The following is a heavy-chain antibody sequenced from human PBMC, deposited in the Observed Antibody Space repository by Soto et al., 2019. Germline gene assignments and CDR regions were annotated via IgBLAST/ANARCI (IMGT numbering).Heavy chain of an antibody. J-gene: IGHJ4*02. CDR2: ISGSGGST. CDR3: ARDFIVGAPDYFAY. D-gene: IGHD3-16*02. V-gene: IGHV3-23*01. Sequence: PGGSLRLSCAASGFTFSSYAMSWVRQAPGKGLEWVSAISGSGGSTYYADSVKGRFTISRDDSKNTLYLQMNSLRVDDTAVYYCARDFIVGAPDYFAYSAQRTLVTVSS. CDR1: GFTFSSYA.